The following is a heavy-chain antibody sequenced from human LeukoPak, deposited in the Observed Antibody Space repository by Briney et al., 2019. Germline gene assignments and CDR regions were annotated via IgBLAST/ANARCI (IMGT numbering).Heavy chain of an antibody. CDR3: VGDSSSWTSWFDP. D-gene: IGHD6-13*01. V-gene: IGHV4-39*07. J-gene: IGHJ5*02. CDR1: GGSISSSDDY. CDR2: IYYSGST. Sequence: SSETLSLTCTVSGGSISSSDDYWGWIRQPPGKGLEWIGSIYYSGSTYYNPTLKSRVTISVDTSKNQFSLKLTSVTAADTAVYYCVGDSSSWTSWFDPWGQGTLVTVSS.